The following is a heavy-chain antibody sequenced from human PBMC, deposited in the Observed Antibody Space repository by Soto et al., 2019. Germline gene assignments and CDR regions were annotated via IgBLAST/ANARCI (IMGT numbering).Heavy chain of an antibody. D-gene: IGHD3-22*01. CDR2: ISDSGHYI. CDR3: ARSGLALPYSASHWFDP. Sequence: VRLSCAASGFTFSTYGMNWVRQAPGKGLEWLSSISDSGHYIYYADSVKGRFTISRDNAKNSLFLQMNSLRGEDTAVYYCARSGLALPYSASHWFDPWGRGTLVTVSS. V-gene: IGHV3-21*01. CDR1: GFTFSTYG. J-gene: IGHJ5*02.